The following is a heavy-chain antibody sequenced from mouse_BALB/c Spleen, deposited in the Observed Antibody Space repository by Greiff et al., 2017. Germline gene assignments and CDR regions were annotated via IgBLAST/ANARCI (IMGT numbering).Heavy chain of an antibody. Sequence: VQLQQSGAELVRPGSSVKISCKASGYAFSSYWMNWVKQRPGQGLEWIGQIYPGDGDTNYNGKFKGKATLTADKSSSTAYMQLSSLTSEDSAVYFCARGGLPHYFDYWGQGTTLTVSS. CDR1: GYAFSSYW. CDR3: ARGGLPHYFDY. CDR2: IYPGDGDT. V-gene: IGHV1-80*01. J-gene: IGHJ2*01. D-gene: IGHD5-5*01.